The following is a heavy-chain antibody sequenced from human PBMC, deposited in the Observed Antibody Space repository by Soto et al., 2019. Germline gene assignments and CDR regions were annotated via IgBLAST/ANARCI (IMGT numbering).Heavy chain of an antibody. Sequence: GASVEVTCKASGDSFSGSYMRWVRQAPGQGLEWMGGINPTRGSANYAQKFQGRVTITADESTSTAYMELSSLTSEDTAMYYCARWEGDYFDYWGQGTLVTVSS. CDR3: ARWEGDYFDY. CDR1: GDSFSGSY. D-gene: IGHD1-26*01. CDR2: INPTRGSA. V-gene: IGHV1-69*10. J-gene: IGHJ4*02.